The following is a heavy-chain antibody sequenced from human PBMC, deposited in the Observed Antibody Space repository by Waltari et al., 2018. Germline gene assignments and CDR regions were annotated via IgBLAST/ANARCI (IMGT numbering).Heavy chain of an antibody. J-gene: IGHJ4*02. CDR1: GGSISSHY. V-gene: IGHV4-59*11. CDR3: ARRPRGLYYFDY. Sequence: QVQLQESGPGLVKPSETLSLTCTVSGGSISSHYWSWTRQPPGKGLEWIGYIYYSGSTNYNPSLKSRVTISVDTSKNQFSLKLSSVTAADTAVYYCARRPRGLYYFDYWGQGTLVTVSS. CDR2: IYYSGST.